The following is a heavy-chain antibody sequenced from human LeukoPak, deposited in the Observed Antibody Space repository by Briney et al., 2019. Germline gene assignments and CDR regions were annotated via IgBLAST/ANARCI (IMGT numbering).Heavy chain of an antibody. CDR2: ISGSGSST. D-gene: IGHD2-2*01. J-gene: IGHJ4*02. Sequence: GGSLTLSCAACGFTHSSYVMSWVREAPGKAREEVSVISGSGSSTDYADYVSGGFAICRGNSKNALYLQMNSLRAEYTPVYYCATRLPEYQLLPISDNWGQGNLVTVSP. V-gene: IGHV3-23*01. CDR3: ATRLPEYQLLPISDN. CDR1: GFTHSSYV.